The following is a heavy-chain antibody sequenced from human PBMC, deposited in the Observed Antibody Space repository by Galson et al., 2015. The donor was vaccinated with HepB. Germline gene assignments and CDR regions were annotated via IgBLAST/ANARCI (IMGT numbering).Heavy chain of an antibody. J-gene: IGHJ3*02. Sequence: SLRLSCAASGFTFDDYAMHWVRQAPGKGLEWVSGISWNSGSIGYADSVKGRFTISRDNAKNSLYLQMNSLRAEDTALYYCAKGWSSSWYFAFDIWGQGTMVTVSS. CDR1: GFTFDDYA. CDR3: AKGWSSSWYFAFDI. D-gene: IGHD6-13*01. V-gene: IGHV3-9*01. CDR2: ISWNSGSI.